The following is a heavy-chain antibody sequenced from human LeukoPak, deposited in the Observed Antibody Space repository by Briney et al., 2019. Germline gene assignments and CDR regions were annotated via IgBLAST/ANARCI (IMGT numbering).Heavy chain of an antibody. V-gene: IGHV3-48*01. Sequence: PGGSLGLSCAASGFTFSIYSMKWVRQAPGKGLEWVSYISNTGSIIYYAASVKGRFTISRDNARNSLYLQMNSLRAEDTAIYYCARDSSGGVDYWGQGTLVTVSS. CDR2: ISNTGSII. D-gene: IGHD3-22*01. J-gene: IGHJ4*02. CDR3: ARDSSGGVDY. CDR1: GFTFSIYS.